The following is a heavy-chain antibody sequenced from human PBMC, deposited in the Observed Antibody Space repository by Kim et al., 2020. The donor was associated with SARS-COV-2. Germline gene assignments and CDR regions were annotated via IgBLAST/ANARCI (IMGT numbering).Heavy chain of an antibody. CDR3: ARGSGGYSSSLDI. J-gene: IGHJ3*02. D-gene: IGHD6-13*01. V-gene: IGHV3-74*01. Sequence: YADPVKGRFTISRDNAKNTLYLQMNSLRAEDTAVYYCARGSGGYSSSLDIWGQGTMVTVSS.